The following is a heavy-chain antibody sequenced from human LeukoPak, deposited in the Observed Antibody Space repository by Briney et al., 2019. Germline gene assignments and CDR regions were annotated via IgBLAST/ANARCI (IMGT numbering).Heavy chain of an antibody. J-gene: IGHJ4*02. CDR1: GFTFSSYD. CDR2: ISGSGGST. D-gene: IGHD2-15*01. CDR3: AKDRVVAAGFNY. V-gene: IGHV3-23*01. Sequence: GGSLRLSCAASGFTFSSYDMHWVRQATGKGLEWVSAISGSGGSTYYADSVKGRFTISRDNSKNTLYLQMNSLRAEDTAVYYCAKDRVVAAGFNYWGQGTLVTVSS.